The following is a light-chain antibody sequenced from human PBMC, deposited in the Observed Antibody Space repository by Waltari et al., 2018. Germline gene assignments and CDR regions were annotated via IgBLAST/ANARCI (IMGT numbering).Light chain of an antibody. CDR1: GSNIGAGYD. V-gene: IGLV1-40*01. CDR2: GST. CDR3: QSYDTSLRVV. J-gene: IGLJ3*02. Sequence: QSVLTQPPSVSGAPGQRVTIPCTGSGSNIGAGYDVHWYQQLPRAAPKLLIYGSTSRSLGVPDRFFGSTSGTSASLAITGLQAEDEADYYCQSYDTSLRVVFGGGTKLTVL.